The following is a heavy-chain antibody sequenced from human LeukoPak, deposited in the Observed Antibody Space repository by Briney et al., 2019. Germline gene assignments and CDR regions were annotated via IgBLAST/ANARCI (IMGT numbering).Heavy chain of an antibody. CDR2: IWFDGSNK. CDR3: ARVRGYSRDY. J-gene: IGHJ4*02. D-gene: IGHD6-13*01. Sequence: GGSLRLSCAASGFTFNNYGMHWVRQAPGKGLEWVALIWFDGSNKYYADSMKGRFTVSRDNSKNTLYLQMNSLRAEDTAVYYCARVRGYSRDYWGQGTLVTVSS. V-gene: IGHV3-33*01. CDR1: GFTFNNYG.